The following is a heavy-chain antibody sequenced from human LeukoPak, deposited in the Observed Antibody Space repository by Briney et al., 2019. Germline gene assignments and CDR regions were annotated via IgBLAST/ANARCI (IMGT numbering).Heavy chain of an antibody. CDR2: IYTSGST. CDR3: VRGSSGWYNLYYYYYMDV. D-gene: IGHD6-19*01. Sequence: PSETLSLTCTVSGGSISSGSYYWGWIRQPAGKGLEWIGRIYTSGSTNYNPSLKSRVTISVDTSKNQFSLKLSSVTAADTAVYYCVRGSSGWYNLYYYYYMDVWGKGTTVTVSS. J-gene: IGHJ6*03. V-gene: IGHV4-61*02. CDR1: GGSISSGSYY.